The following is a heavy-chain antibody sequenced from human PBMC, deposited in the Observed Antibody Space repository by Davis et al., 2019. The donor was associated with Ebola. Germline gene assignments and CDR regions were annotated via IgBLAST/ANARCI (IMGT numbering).Heavy chain of an antibody. CDR1: GYTFTSYD. J-gene: IGHJ6*02. V-gene: IGHV1-2*02. Sequence: AASVKVSCKASGYTFTSYDINWVRQATGQGLEWMGWMNPNSGGTNYAQKFQGRVTMTRDTSISTAYMELSRLRSDDTVVYYCARETYYYGSGGYGMDVWGQGTTVTVSS. D-gene: IGHD3-10*01. CDR2: MNPNSGGT. CDR3: ARETYYYGSGGYGMDV.